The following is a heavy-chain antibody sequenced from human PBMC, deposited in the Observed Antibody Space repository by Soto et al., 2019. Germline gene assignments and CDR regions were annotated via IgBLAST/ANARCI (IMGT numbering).Heavy chain of an antibody. Sequence: QVQLVQSGAEVKKPGSSVKVSCKASGGTFSSYAISWVRQAPGQGLEWMGGIIPIFGTANYAQKFQGRVTITADESTSTAYMERSSLRSEDTAVYYCARDFESSGISPILGNYYYYGMDVWGQGTTVTVSS. J-gene: IGHJ6*02. D-gene: IGHD3-10*01. CDR2: IIPIFGTA. CDR1: GGTFSSYA. V-gene: IGHV1-69*01. CDR3: ARDFESSGISPILGNYYYYGMDV.